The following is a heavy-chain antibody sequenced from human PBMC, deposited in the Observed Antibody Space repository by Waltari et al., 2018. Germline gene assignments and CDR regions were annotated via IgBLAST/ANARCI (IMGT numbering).Heavy chain of an antibody. Sequence: EVQLVQSGAEVKKPGATVKISCKASGYTFTDYYITWVQQAPGKGLEWMGRVDPEDGETIYAEKFQGRVTITADTSTDTAYMELSSLRSEDTAVYYCATGAARDYGERADYWGQGTLVTISS. CDR1: GYTFTDYY. CDR3: ATGAARDYGERADY. V-gene: IGHV1-69-2*01. CDR2: VDPEDGET. D-gene: IGHD4-17*01. J-gene: IGHJ4*02.